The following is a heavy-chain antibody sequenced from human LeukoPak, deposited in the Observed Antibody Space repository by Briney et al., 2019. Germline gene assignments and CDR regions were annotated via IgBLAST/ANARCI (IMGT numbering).Heavy chain of an antibody. Sequence: GGSLRLSCAASGFTFSNYWMHWVRQAPGKGLVWVSRINNDGSSTNYADSVKGRFTISRDNAKNTLYLLMNSLTPEDTAVYFCARGGWSGNWFDPWGQGTPVTVSS. CDR2: INNDGSST. CDR1: GFTFSNYW. CDR3: ARGGWSGNWFDP. J-gene: IGHJ5*02. D-gene: IGHD6-19*01. V-gene: IGHV3-74*01.